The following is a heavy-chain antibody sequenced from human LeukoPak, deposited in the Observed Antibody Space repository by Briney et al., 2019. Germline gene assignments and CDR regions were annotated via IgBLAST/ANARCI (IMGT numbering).Heavy chain of an antibody. CDR3: ARDGGYPPAD. D-gene: IGHD5-12*01. J-gene: IGHJ4*02. CDR1: GYTFTSYD. V-gene: IGHV1-18*01. CDR2: ISAYNGNT. Sequence: ASVKVSCKASGYTFTSYDINWVRQATGQGLEWMGWISAYNGNTNYAQKLQGRVTMTTDTSTSTAYMELRSLRSGDTAVYYCARDGGYPPADWGQGTLVTVSS.